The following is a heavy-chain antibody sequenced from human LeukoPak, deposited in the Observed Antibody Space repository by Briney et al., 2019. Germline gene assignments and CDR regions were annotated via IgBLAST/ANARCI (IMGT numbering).Heavy chain of an antibody. D-gene: IGHD3-16*01. J-gene: IGHJ4*02. V-gene: IGHV1-3*01. Sequence: GASVKVSCEASGYTFTSYGISWVRQAPGQRLEWMGWLNVGNGYPKYSQKFQARITITRDTSASTAYMELSSLRSEDTAVYYCARDWGSWSHDYWGQGTLVTVSS. CDR3: ARDWGSWSHDY. CDR2: LNVGNGYP. CDR1: GYTFTSYG.